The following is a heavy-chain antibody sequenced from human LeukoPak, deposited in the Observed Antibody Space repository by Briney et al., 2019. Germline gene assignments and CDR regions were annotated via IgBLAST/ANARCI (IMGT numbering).Heavy chain of an antibody. CDR3: ARAASSGGYGGRDFDY. D-gene: IGHD6-19*01. V-gene: IGHV4-59*01. CDR1: GGSISSYY. Sequence: SETLSLTCTVSGGSISSYYWSWIRQPPGKGLEWIGYIYYSGSTNYNPSLKSRVTISVDTSKNQFSLKLSSVTAADTAVYYCARAASSGGYGGRDFDYWGQGTLVTVSS. J-gene: IGHJ4*02. CDR2: IYYSGST.